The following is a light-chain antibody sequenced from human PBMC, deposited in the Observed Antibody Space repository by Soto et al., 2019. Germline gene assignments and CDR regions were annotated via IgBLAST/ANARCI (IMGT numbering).Light chain of an antibody. Sequence: DIQMTQTPATLSASVGDRVTITCRASQSISTWLAWYQQKPGKAPKLLIYDASTLESGVPSRFSGSGSGTEFALTISSLQPDAFATYYCQQYNTFSYTFGRGTKLEIK. CDR1: QSISTW. J-gene: IGKJ2*01. CDR3: QQYNTFSYT. V-gene: IGKV1-5*01. CDR2: DAS.